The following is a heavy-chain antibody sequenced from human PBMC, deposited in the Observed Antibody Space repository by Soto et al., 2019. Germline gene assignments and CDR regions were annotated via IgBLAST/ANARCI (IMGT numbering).Heavy chain of an antibody. CDR2: INAGNGNT. V-gene: IGHV1-3*01. CDR1: GYTFTSYA. CDR3: ARDLAYDSSGYYSNWFDP. D-gene: IGHD3-22*01. J-gene: IGHJ5*02. Sequence: ASVKVSCKASGYTFTSYAMNWVRQAPGQRLEWMGWINAGNGNTKYSQKFQGRVTITRDTSASTAYMELSSLRSEDTAVYYCARDLAYDSSGYYSNWFDPWGQGTLVTVSS.